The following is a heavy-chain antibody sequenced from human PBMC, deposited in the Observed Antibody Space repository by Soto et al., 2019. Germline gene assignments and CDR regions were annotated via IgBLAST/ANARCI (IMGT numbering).Heavy chain of an antibody. Sequence: SETLSLTCTVSGGSISSSSYYWGWIRQPPGKGPEWIGSIYYSGSTYYNPSLKSRVTISVDTSKNQFSLKLSSVTAADTAVYYCARQYDILTGYYYWGQGTLVTVSS. CDR1: GGSISSSSYY. CDR2: IYYSGST. V-gene: IGHV4-39*01. D-gene: IGHD3-9*01. CDR3: ARQYDILTGYYY. J-gene: IGHJ4*02.